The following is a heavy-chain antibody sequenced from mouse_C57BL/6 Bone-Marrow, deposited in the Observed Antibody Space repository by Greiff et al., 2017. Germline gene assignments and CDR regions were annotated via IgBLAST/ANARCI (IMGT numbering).Heavy chain of an antibody. CDR1: GYAFSSSW. Sequence: QVQLQQSGPELVKLGASVKISCKASGYAFSSSWMNWVKQRPGKGLEWIGRIYPGDGDTNYNGKFKGKATLTADKSSSTAYMLLSSLTSEDSAGYFCASTEVGGSGYPTWFAYWGQGTLVTVSA. D-gene: IGHD3-2*02. CDR3: ASTEVGGSGYPTWFAY. CDR2: IYPGDGDT. V-gene: IGHV1-82*01. J-gene: IGHJ3*01.